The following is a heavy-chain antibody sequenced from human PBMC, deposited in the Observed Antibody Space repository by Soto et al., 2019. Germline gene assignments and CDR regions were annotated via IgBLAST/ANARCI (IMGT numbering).Heavy chain of an antibody. J-gene: IGHJ4*02. V-gene: IGHV4-34*01. CDR1: GGSFSGYY. D-gene: IGHD6-6*01. CDR2: INHSGST. CDR3: ARGASPVWDGSSSFPYFDY. Sequence: SETLSLTCAVYGGSFSGYYWSWIRQPPGKGLEWIGEINHSGSTNYNPSLKSRVTISVDTSKNQFSLKLSSVTAADTAVYYCARGASPVWDGSSSFPYFDYWGQGTLVTVSS.